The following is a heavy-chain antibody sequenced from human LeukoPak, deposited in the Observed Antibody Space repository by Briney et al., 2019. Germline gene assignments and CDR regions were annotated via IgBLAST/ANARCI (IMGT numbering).Heavy chain of an antibody. CDR2: MSGSGYYT. Sequence: GGSLRLSRAASGFAFSNFAMSWVRQAPGKGLEWVSAMSGSGYYTYYVESVKGRFTISRDNSKNTLYLHMNSLRADDTAVYYCAKMEGQRLYDYCMDVWGRGTTVTVSS. CDR1: GFAFSNFA. J-gene: IGHJ6*03. CDR3: AKMEGQRLYDYCMDV. D-gene: IGHD3-3*01. V-gene: IGHV3-23*01.